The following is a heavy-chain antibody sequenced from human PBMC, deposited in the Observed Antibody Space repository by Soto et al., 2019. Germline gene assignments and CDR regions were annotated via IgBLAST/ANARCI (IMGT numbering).Heavy chain of an antibody. J-gene: IGHJ1*01. CDR2: IYSNGRT. V-gene: IGHV4-4*07. D-gene: IGHD4-17*01. CDR3: ARSYRDSYEH. Sequence: SETLSLTCNVSSGSISNNYWTWIRQPAGKGLEWIGRIYSNGRTNFNPSLKSRISMSIDTSKNQFSLKLTSVTAADTAVYYCARSYRDSYEHWGQGTLVTVSS. CDR1: SGSISNNY.